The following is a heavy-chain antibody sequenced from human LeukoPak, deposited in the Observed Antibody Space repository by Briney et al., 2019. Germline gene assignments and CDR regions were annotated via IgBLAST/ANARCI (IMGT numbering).Heavy chain of an antibody. Sequence: SGTLSLTCTVSGCSISSSYWSWLRQPPGQGLEWIGYTYYTGSTNYNPSLKSRVTLSADTPKNHFSLKLSSVTAADTAVYFCARLGDLGSYFDYWGQGTLVTVSS. CDR2: TYYTGST. J-gene: IGHJ4*02. D-gene: IGHD4-17*01. V-gene: IGHV4-59*01. CDR1: GCSISSSY. CDR3: ARLGDLGSYFDY.